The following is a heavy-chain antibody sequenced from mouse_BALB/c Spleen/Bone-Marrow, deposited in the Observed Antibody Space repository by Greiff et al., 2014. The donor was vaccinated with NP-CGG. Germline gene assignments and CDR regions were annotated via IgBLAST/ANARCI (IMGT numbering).Heavy chain of an antibody. CDR1: GFTFSSYA. Sequence: EVKLVESGGGLVKPGGSLKLSCAASGFTFSSYAMSWVRQTPEKRLEWVASISSGGSTYYPDSVKGRFTISRDNARNILYLKMSSLRSEDTAMYYCARGGRYDYGSWFAYWGQGTLVTVSA. CDR2: ISSGGST. D-gene: IGHD2-4*01. J-gene: IGHJ3*01. CDR3: ARGGRYDYGSWFAY. V-gene: IGHV5-6-5*01.